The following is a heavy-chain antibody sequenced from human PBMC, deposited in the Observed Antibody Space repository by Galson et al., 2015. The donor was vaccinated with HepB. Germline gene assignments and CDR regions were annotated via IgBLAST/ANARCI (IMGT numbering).Heavy chain of an antibody. V-gene: IGHV3-23*01. J-gene: IGHJ6*02. CDR1: GFTFSSYA. Sequence: SLRLSCAASGFTFSSYAMSWVRQAPGKGLEWVSAISGSGGSTYYADSVKGRFTISRDNSKNTLYLQMNSLRAEDTAVYYCAKGGFGELLYYYYYGMDVWGQGTTVTVSS. D-gene: IGHD3-10*01. CDR2: ISGSGGST. CDR3: AKGGFGELLYYYYYGMDV.